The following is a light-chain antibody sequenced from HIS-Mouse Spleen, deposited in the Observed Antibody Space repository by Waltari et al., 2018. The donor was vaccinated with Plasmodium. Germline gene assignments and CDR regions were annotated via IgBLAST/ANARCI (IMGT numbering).Light chain of an antibody. V-gene: IGKV1-5*03. CDR2: KAS. Sequence: DIQMTQSPSTLSASVGDRVTITCQASKSISSWLGWYQKKPGKAPKLLIYKASSLESGVPSRFSGSGSGTEFTLTISSLQPDDFANYYCQQYNSYYTFGQGTKLEIK. CDR3: QQYNSYYT. CDR1: KSISSW. J-gene: IGKJ2*01.